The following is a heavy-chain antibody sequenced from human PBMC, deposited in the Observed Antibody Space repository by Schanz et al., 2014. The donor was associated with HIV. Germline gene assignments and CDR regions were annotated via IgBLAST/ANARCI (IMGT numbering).Heavy chain of an antibody. CDR2: IWYDGSYK. CDR3: ARSPDWAGTDAFDI. Sequence: QVQLVESGGGVVQPGRSLRLSCAASGFTFSNFAMHWVRQAPGKGLEWAAVIWYDGSYKYYADSVKGRFTISRDNPKNTLYRQRNSLRAEDTAIYYCARSPDWAGTDAFDIWGQGTMVTVSS. CDR1: GFTFSNFA. D-gene: IGHD6-19*01. V-gene: IGHV3-33*01. J-gene: IGHJ3*02.